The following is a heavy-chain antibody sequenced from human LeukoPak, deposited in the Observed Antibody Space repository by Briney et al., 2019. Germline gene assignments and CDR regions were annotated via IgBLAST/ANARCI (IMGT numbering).Heavy chain of an antibody. CDR3: ARDMSSMVSSYFDY. J-gene: IGHJ4*02. CDR2: ISYDGSNK. V-gene: IGHV3-30-3*01. CDR1: GFTFSSYA. D-gene: IGHD5-18*01. Sequence: PGGSLRLSCAASGFTFSSYAMHGVRQAPGKGLEWVAVISYDGSNKYYADSVKGRFTISRDNSKNTLYLQMNSLRAEDTAVYYCARDMSSMVSSYFDYWGQGTLVTVSS.